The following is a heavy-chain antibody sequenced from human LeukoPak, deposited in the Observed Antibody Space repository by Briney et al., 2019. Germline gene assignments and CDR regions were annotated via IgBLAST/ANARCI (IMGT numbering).Heavy chain of an antibody. CDR3: ARELIIYGSGSWPHYYYYYGMDV. V-gene: IGHV4-4*07. Sequence: SETLSLTCTVSGGSISSYYWSWIRQPAGKGLEWIGRIYTSGSTNYNPSLKSRVTMSVDTSKNQFSLKLSSVTAADTAVYYCARELIIYGSGSWPHYYYYYGMDVWGQGTTVTVS. CDR2: IYTSGST. D-gene: IGHD3-10*01. CDR1: GGSISSYY. J-gene: IGHJ6*02.